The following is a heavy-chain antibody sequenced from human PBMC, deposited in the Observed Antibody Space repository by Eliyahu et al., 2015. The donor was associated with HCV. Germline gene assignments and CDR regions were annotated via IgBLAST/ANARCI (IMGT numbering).Heavy chain of an antibody. Sequence: TANYAQKFQGRVTITADKSTSTVYMELSSLRSEDTAVYYCARAGEMATIGARAFDIWGQGTMVTVSS. CDR2: TA. D-gene: IGHD5-24*01. CDR3: ARAGEMATIGARAFDI. V-gene: IGHV1-69*06. J-gene: IGHJ3*02.